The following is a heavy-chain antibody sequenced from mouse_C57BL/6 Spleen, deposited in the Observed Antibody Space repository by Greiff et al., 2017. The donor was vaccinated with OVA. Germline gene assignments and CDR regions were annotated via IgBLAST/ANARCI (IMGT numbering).Heavy chain of an antibody. V-gene: IGHV1-74*01. J-gene: IGHJ3*01. Sequence: QVQLQQPGAELVKPGASVKVSCKASGYTFTSYWMHWVKQRPGQGLEWIGRIHPSDSYTNYNQKFKGKATLTVDKSSSTAYMQLSSLTSEDSAVYYCANDGYYSWFADWGQGTLVTVAA. D-gene: IGHD2-3*01. CDR3: ANDGYYSWFAD. CDR2: IHPSDSYT. CDR1: GYTFTSYW.